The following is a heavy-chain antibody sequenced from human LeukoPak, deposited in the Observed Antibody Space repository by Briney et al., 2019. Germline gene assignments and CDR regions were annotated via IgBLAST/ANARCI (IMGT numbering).Heavy chain of an antibody. D-gene: IGHD3-22*01. CDR1: GGSISSYY. J-gene: IGHJ4*02. CDR3: ARAALYYYDSSGYPTQDGFDY. CDR2: IYYSGST. V-gene: IGHV4-59*08. Sequence: SETLSLTCTVSGGSISSYYWSWIRQPPGKGLEWIGYIYYSGSTNYNPSLKSRVTISVDTSKNQFSLKLSSVTAADTAVYYCARAALYYYDSSGYPTQDGFDYWGQGTLVTVSS.